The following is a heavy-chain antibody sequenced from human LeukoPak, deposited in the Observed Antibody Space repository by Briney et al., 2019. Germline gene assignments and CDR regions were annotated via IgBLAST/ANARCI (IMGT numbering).Heavy chain of an antibody. J-gene: IGHJ4*02. V-gene: IGHV3-23*01. CDR3: AKWSKWLPSC. CDR1: GFTFSDYA. Sequence: GGPLRLSCAASGFTFSDYAMTWIRQAPGKGLEWVSYISGVGDATYYADSVKGRFIVSRDNSKGTLSLQMNSLRADDTATYYCAKWSKWLPSCWGQGTLVIVSS. CDR2: ISGVGDAT. D-gene: IGHD5-12*01.